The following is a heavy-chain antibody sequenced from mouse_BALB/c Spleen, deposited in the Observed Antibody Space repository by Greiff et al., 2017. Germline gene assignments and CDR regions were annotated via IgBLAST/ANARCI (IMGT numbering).Heavy chain of an antibody. Sequence: EVKLVESGGGLVKPGGSLKLSCAASGFTFSDYYMYWVRQTPEKRLEWVATISDGGSYTYYPDSVKGRFTISRDNAKNNLYLQMSSLKSEDTAMYYCARAHYDYEGFAYWGQGTLVTVSA. V-gene: IGHV5-4*02. CDR3: ARAHYDYEGFAY. CDR2: ISDGGSYT. CDR1: GFTFSDYY. D-gene: IGHD2-4*01. J-gene: IGHJ3*01.